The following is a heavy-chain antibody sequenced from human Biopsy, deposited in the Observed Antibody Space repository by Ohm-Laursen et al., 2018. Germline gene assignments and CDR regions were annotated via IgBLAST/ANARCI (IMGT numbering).Heavy chain of an antibody. Sequence: ASVKVSCNSSGYTFTTYAISWVRQAPGQGLEWMGWISTYNGNTNYAQKVQGRVTMTADTSTSTAYMELRSLRSDDTAVYYCARGIGSMVRGVIINVNNWFDPWGQGTLVTVSS. CDR3: ARGIGSMVRGVIINVNNWFDP. D-gene: IGHD3-10*01. CDR1: GYTFTTYA. V-gene: IGHV1-18*01. J-gene: IGHJ5*02. CDR2: ISTYNGNT.